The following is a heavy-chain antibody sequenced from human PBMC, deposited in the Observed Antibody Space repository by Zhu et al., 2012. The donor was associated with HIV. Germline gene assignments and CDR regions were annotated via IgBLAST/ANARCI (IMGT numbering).Heavy chain of an antibody. J-gene: IGHJ4*02. CDR1: GASVSSSNW. CDR3: ARSRVTAPWYYFDY. CDR2: RYQSGDS. D-gene: IGHD2-21*02. Sequence: QVQLQESGPGLVQPSGTLSLTCAVSGASVSSSNWWSWVRQTPREGAGVDWGRYQSGDSYYNPSLKSRVIISIDKSKNQFSLKVNSVTAADTGIYFCARSRVTAPWYYFDYWGRGILVTVSS. V-gene: IGHV4-4*02.